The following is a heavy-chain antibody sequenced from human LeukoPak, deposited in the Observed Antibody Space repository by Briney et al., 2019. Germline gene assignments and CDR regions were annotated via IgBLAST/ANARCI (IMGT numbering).Heavy chain of an antibody. J-gene: IGHJ6*03. CDR2: ISAYNGNT. Sequence: ASVKVSCKASGYTFTSYGISWVRQAPGEGLEWMGWISAYNGNTNYAQKLQGRVTMTTDTSTSTAYMELSSLRSEDTAVYYCAAMVRGVIYYYYYMDVWGKGTTVTVSS. CDR1: GYTFTSYG. CDR3: AAMVRGVIYYYYYMDV. V-gene: IGHV1-18*01. D-gene: IGHD3-10*01.